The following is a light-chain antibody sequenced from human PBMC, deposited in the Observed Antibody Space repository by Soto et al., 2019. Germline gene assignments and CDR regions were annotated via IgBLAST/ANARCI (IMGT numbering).Light chain of an antibody. Sequence: QSALTQPVSVSGSPGQSITISCTGTSSDVGTYNLVSWYQQHPGRGPKLLIYEGNKRPSGVSNRFSGSKSGNTASLTISGLQAEDEAHYYCCSYAGSRALVFGGGTKVTVL. CDR3: CSYAGSRALV. CDR2: EGN. CDR1: SSDVGTYNL. J-gene: IGLJ2*01. V-gene: IGLV2-23*01.